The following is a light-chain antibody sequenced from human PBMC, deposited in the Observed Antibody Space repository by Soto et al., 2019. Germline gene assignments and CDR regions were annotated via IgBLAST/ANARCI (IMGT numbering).Light chain of an antibody. J-gene: IGKJ4*01. CDR1: QGIRND. V-gene: IGKV1-17*01. CDR2: AAS. Sequence: DIQMTQSPSSLSASVGDRVTITCRASQGIRNDLGWYQQKTGKAPKRLIFAASSLHSGVPSRFSGGGSGAEFTLTITSLQAGDFATYYCLQHNSYPLTFGGGTKVDIK. CDR3: LQHNSYPLT.